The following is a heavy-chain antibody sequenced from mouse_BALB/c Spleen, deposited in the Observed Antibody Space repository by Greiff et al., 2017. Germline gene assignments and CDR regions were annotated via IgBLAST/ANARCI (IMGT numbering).Heavy chain of an antibody. CDR3: AITSLLYYAMDY. CDR2: IWGDGST. Sequence: VQGVESGPGLVEPSQSLSITCTVSGFSLTGYGVNWVRQPPGKGLEWLGMIWGDGSTDYNSALKSRLSISKDNSKSQVFLIMNSLQTDDTARYYCAITSLLYYAMDYWGQGTSVTVSS. D-gene: IGHD6-1*01. J-gene: IGHJ4*01. V-gene: IGHV2-6-7*01. CDR1: GFSLTGYG.